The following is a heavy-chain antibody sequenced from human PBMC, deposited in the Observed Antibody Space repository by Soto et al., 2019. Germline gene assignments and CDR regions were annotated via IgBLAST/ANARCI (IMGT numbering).Heavy chain of an antibody. CDR2: MWYDGLRQ. CDR1: GFTLNNYG. V-gene: IGHV3-33*03. D-gene: IGHD2-15*01. J-gene: IGHJ4*02. Sequence: PGGSLRLSCVGSGFTLNNYGVHWVRQAPGKGLEWVALMWYDGLRQTYLDSVRGRFTVSRDSSTNTIYLQMNSLRVEDTGNYFCVTESTPPFFDSWGQGTPVTASS. CDR3: VTESTPPFFDS.